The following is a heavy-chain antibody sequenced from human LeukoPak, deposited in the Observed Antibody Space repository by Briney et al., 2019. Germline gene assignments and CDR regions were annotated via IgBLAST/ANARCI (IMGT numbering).Heavy chain of an antibody. Sequence: GGSLRLSCAASGFTFNTYAMSWVLQAPGKGLEWVSSISASGAGTYYADSVKGRFTISRDNSENTLYLQMNSLKTEDTAIYYCTYYVWGTKIADYWGQGTLVTVSS. CDR1: GFTFNTYA. J-gene: IGHJ4*02. V-gene: IGHV3-23*01. D-gene: IGHD3-16*01. CDR3: TYYVWGTKIADY. CDR2: ISASGAGT.